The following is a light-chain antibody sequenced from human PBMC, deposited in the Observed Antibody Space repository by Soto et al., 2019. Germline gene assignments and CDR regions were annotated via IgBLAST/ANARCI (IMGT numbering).Light chain of an antibody. CDR1: QSIRNY. V-gene: IGKV1-39*01. CDR3: PQTFITPWT. Sequence: PMTQSPSSLSASVGYRATITFPESQSIRNYLNWYPQTXGKAPKXXIYAASSLQSGVPSRVSGRGAGTDFFRPISSLQPEDVETDDCPQTFITPWTFGQGTKVDIK. CDR2: AAS. J-gene: IGKJ1*01.